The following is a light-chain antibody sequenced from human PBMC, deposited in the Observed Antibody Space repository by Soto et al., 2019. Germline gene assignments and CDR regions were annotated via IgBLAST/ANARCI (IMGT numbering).Light chain of an antibody. CDR1: SSNIGAGYD. V-gene: IGLV1-40*01. J-gene: IGLJ3*02. CDR3: QAYDSSLGGSV. CDR2: ADS. Sequence: QSVLTQPPSVSGAPGQRVTISCTGSSSNIGAGYDVHWYRQLPGTAPKLLIYADSTRPSGVPDRFSGSKSGTSASLAITGLQAEDEADYYCQAYDSSLGGSVFGGGTKLTVL.